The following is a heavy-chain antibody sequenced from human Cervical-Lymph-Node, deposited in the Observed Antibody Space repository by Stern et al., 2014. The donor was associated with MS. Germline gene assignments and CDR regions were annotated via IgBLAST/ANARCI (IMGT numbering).Heavy chain of an antibody. CDR2: INHSGST. J-gene: IGHJ4*02. Sequence: QVQLQQWGAGLLKPSETLSLTCAVYGGSFSGYYWSWIRQPPGKGLEWIGEINHSGSTNYNPSLKSRVTISVDTSKNQFSLKLSSGTAADTAVYYCATSRGFIAAAAEDYWGQGTLVTVSS. CDR1: GGSFSGYY. V-gene: IGHV4-34*01. CDR3: ATSRGFIAAAAEDY. D-gene: IGHD6-13*01.